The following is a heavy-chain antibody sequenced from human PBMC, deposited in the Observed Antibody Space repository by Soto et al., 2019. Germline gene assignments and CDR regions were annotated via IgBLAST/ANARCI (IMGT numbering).Heavy chain of an antibody. V-gene: IGHV1-46*01. D-gene: IGHD2-21*02. J-gene: IGHJ6*02. CDR3: AREGGGNSVYYYYGMDV. CDR1: GYTFTSYY. Sequence: GASVKVSCKASGYTFTSYYMHWVRQAPGQGLEWMGIINPSGGSTSYARKFQGRVTMTRDTSTSTVYMELSSLRSEDTAVYYCAREGGGNSVYYYYGMDVWGQGTTVTVSS. CDR2: INPSGGST.